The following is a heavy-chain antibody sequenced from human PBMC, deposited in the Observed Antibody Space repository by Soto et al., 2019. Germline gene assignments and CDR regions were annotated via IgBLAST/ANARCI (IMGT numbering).Heavy chain of an antibody. CDR2: IYYSGST. CDR1: GCSSSSYY. J-gene: IGHJ3*02. V-gene: IGHV4-59*01. CDR3: ARMTGTTLGAFDI. D-gene: IGHD1-1*01. Sequence: SETLSLTCTFSGCSSSSYYWSLIRQPPGKGLEWIGYIYYSGSTNYNPSLKSRVTISVDTSKNQFSLKLSSVTAADTAVYYCARMTGTTLGAFDIWGQGTMVTVSS.